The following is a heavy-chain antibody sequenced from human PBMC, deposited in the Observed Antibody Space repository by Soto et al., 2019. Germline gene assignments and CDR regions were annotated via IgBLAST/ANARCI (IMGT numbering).Heavy chain of an antibody. CDR2: MSRSSRYI. V-gene: IGHV3-21*01. J-gene: IGHJ4*02. CDR1: GFTFNSYS. Sequence: LRLSCAASGFTFNSYSMNWVRQAPGKGLEWVSSMSRSSRYIYYADSVKGRFTISRDNAKNSVYLQMNSLRAADTAVYYCARDGGVAATLANYFDYWGQGTLVTVSS. CDR3: ARDGGVAATLANYFDY. D-gene: IGHD2-15*01.